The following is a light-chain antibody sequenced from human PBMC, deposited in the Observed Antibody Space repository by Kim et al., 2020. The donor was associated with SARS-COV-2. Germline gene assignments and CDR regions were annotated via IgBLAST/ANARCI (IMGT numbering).Light chain of an antibody. CDR3: QVWESSSDHPAWV. V-gene: IGLV3-21*01. J-gene: IGLJ3*02. CDR2: YDS. Sequence: SYELTQPPSVSVAPGKTARITCGGNNIGSKSVHWYQQKPGQAPLLVIYYDSDRPSGLPERFSGSNSGNTATMTISRFEAGDEADYYCQVWESSSDHPAWVFGGGTQLTVL. CDR1: NIGSKS.